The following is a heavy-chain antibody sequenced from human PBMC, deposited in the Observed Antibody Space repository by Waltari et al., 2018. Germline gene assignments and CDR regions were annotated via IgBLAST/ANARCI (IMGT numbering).Heavy chain of an antibody. Sequence: QMQLQESGPGLVKPSETLSLTCRVSSGSINSYYCSWIRQTAGRGLEWIGRVNTRGNTNYNPSLESRVTMSVDTSKNQFSLKLTSVTAADTAVYYCARDLWGYSYPSGSFDIWSPGTMVTVSS. CDR3: ARDLWGYSYPSGSFDI. J-gene: IGHJ3*02. D-gene: IGHD5-18*01. CDR2: VNTRGNT. V-gene: IGHV4-4*07. CDR1: SGSINSYY.